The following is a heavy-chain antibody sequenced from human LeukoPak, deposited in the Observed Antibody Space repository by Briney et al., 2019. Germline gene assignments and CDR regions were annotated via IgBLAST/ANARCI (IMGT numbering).Heavy chain of an antibody. V-gene: IGHV1-24*01. Sequence: ASVKVSCKVSGYTLTELSMHWVRRAPRKGLEWMGGFDPEDGETIYAQKFQGRVTMTEDTSTDTAYMELSSLRSEDTAVYYCATGYCSGGSCYSGPWYFDYWGQGTLVTVSS. CDR2: FDPEDGET. CDR3: ATGYCSGGSCYSGPWYFDY. CDR1: GYTLTELS. J-gene: IGHJ4*02. D-gene: IGHD2-15*01.